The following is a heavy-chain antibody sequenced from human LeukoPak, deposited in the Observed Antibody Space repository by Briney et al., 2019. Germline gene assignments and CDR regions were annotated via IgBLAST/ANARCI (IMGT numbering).Heavy chain of an antibody. CDR3: AKHLGSHSFLFYYMDV. CDR1: QFTLSRFA. CDR2: LSGSGTAT. V-gene: IGHV3-23*01. J-gene: IGHJ6*03. Sequence: GGSLRLSCEASQFTLSRFAMSWIRQAPGTGLEWVSTLSGSGTATYYADSVKGRFTTSRDNSKDTLYLQTDNLRADDTAVYYCAKHLGSHSFLFYYMDVWGTGTSVIVSS. D-gene: IGHD2-21*01.